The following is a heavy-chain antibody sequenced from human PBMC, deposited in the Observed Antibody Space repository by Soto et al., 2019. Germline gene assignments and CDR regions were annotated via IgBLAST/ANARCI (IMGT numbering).Heavy chain of an antibody. V-gene: IGHV3-30-3*01. CDR1: GFTFSSYA. CDR2: ISYDGSNK. CDR3: ARAYNWKYAR. J-gene: IGHJ3*01. D-gene: IGHD1-7*01. Sequence: GGSLRLSCAASGFTFSSYAMHWVRQAPGKGLEWVAVISYDGSNKYYADPVKGRFTISRDNSKNTLYLQMNSLRAEDTAVYYCARAYNWKYARWGQGTMVTVSS.